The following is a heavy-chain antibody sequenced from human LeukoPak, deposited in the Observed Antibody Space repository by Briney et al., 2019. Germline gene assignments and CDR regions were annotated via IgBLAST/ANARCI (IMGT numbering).Heavy chain of an antibody. CDR3: VRYSYYLSYFGVDV. CDR2: IYYTGST. V-gene: IGHV4-59*01. J-gene: IGHJ6*02. Sequence: PSETLSLTCTISGGSIGTYYWSWTRQPPGKGLEWIGYIYYTGSTNYNPSLKSRVNMSLDTSKNQFSLNLSSLTAADTAVYYCVRYSYYLSYFGVDVWGQGTTVTVSS. CDR1: GGSIGTYY. D-gene: IGHD1-26*01.